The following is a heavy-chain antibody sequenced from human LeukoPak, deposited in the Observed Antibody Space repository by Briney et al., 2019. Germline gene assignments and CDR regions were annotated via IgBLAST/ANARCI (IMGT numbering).Heavy chain of an antibody. D-gene: IGHD5-18*01. V-gene: IGHV3-23*01. CDR3: AKDPGYSYGRFPFDY. CDR2: ISGSGVST. J-gene: IGHJ4*02. Sequence: PGGSLRLSCAASGFRFSSYAMSWVRQAPGKGLEWVSAISGSGVSTYYADSVKGRFTISRDNSKNTLYLQINSLRAEDTAVYYCAKDPGYSYGRFPFDYWGQGTLVTVSS. CDR1: GFRFSSYA.